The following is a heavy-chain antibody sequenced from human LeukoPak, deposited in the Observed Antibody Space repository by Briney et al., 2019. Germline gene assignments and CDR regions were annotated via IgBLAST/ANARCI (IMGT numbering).Heavy chain of an antibody. CDR2: INHSGST. D-gene: IGHD3-22*01. Sequence: PSETLSLTCAVYGGSFSGYYWSWIRQPPGQGLEWSGEINHSGSTNYNPSLKSRVTISVDTSKNQFSLKLSSVTAADTAVYYCARELYSSGYHDAFDIWGQGTMVTVSS. J-gene: IGHJ3*02. V-gene: IGHV4-34*01. CDR1: GGSFSGYY. CDR3: ARELYSSGYHDAFDI.